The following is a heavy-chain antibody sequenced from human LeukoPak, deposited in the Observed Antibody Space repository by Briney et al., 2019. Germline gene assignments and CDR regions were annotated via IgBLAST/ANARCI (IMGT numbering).Heavy chain of an antibody. CDR2: INHSGST. D-gene: IGHD6-19*01. CDR3: ARVRGWYRAMEY. J-gene: IGHJ4*02. CDR1: GGSFSGYY. Sequence: PSETLSLTCAVYGGSFSGYYWSWVRQHPGKGLEWIGEINHSGSTNYNPSLKSRVTISVDTSKNQFSLKLSSVTAADTAVYYCARVRGWYRAMEYWGQGTLVTVSS. V-gene: IGHV4-34*01.